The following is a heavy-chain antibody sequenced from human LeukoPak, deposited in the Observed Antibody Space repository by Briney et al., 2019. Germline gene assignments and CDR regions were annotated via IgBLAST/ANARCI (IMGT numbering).Heavy chain of an antibody. Sequence: GGSLRLSCAASGFTFSSYGMSWVRQAPGKGLEWVSYISRSSSTIYYADSVKGRFTISRDNAKNSLYLQMNSLRAEDTAVYYCARRVIVVGLDYWGQGTLVTVSS. J-gene: IGHJ4*02. CDR1: GFTFSSYG. D-gene: IGHD3-22*01. V-gene: IGHV3-48*04. CDR2: ISRSSSTI. CDR3: ARRVIVVGLDY.